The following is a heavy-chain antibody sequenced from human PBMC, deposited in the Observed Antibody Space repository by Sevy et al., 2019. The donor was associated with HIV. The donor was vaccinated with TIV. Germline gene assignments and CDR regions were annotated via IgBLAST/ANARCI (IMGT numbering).Heavy chain of an antibody. V-gene: IGHV4-61*01. CDR2: IYYTGST. D-gene: IGHD1-26*01. Sequence: SETLSLTCTVSGGSVSSGNYYWSWIRQPPGKGLEWVGYIYYTGSTNYYPSLKSRVTISVDTSKNQFSLRLSSVTAADTAVYFCARASGSTEWGYHFDYWGQGTLVTVSS. J-gene: IGHJ4*02. CDR3: ARASGSTEWGYHFDY. CDR1: GGSVSSGNYY.